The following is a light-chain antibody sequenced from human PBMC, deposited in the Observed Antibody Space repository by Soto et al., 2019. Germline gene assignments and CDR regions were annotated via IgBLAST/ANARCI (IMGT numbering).Light chain of an antibody. CDR1: QGITRW. V-gene: IGKV1-12*01. CDR3: QQGNSFPLT. Sequence: DIQMTQSPSSVSASVGDRVTITCRASQGITRWVAWYQQKPGNAPKILIFAASNLQSGVPSRFSGSGSGTDFTLTISSLQPEDFETYYCQQGNSFPLTFGGGTKVDIK. CDR2: AAS. J-gene: IGKJ4*01.